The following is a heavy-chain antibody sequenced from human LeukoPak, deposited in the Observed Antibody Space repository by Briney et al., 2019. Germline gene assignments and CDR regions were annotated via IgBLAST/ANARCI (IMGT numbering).Heavy chain of an antibody. Sequence: GASVTVSCKASGYTFTSYDINWVRQAPGQGREWMGWMNPNSGNTGYAQKFQGRVTMTRNTSISTAYMELSSLRSEDTAVYYCARVGYYYDSSGYSLDYWGQGTLVTVSS. CDR1: GYTFTSYD. J-gene: IGHJ4*02. CDR3: ARVGYYYDSSGYSLDY. V-gene: IGHV1-8*01. CDR2: MNPNSGNT. D-gene: IGHD3-22*01.